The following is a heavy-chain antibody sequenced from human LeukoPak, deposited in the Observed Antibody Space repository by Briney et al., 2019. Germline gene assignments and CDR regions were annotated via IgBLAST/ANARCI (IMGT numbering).Heavy chain of an antibody. Sequence: PSETLSLTCTVSGGSISSSSYYWGWIRQPPGKGLEWIGSMYYSGSTYYNSSLKSRVTISVDTSKNQFSLKLTSVTAADTAVYYCARLEPRCPYPWCWFDPWGQGTLVTVSS. CDR1: GGSISSSSYY. CDR3: ARLEPRCPYPWCWFDP. J-gene: IGHJ5*02. V-gene: IGHV4-39*01. CDR2: MYYSGST. D-gene: IGHD1-14*01.